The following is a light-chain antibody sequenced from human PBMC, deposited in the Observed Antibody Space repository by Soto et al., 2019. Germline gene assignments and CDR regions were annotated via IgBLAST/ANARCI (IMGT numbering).Light chain of an antibody. CDR2: GAS. Sequence: EIVLTQSPATLSLSPGDEATISRKASQSVTSTYLAWYQQKPGQAPRLLISGASSRATGVPDRFSGNGSGTDFTLTITGLEPEDFALYYCQQYGDSPITFGQGTRLENK. V-gene: IGKV3-20*01. CDR1: QSVTSTY. J-gene: IGKJ5*01. CDR3: QQYGDSPIT.